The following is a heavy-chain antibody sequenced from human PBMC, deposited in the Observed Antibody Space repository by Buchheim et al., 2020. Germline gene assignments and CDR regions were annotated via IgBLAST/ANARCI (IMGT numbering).Heavy chain of an antibody. CDR2: INPNSGGP. Sequence: QVQLVQSGAEVKKPGASVKVSCKASGYTFTGYYMHWVRQAPGQGLEWMGWINPNSGGPNYAQKFQGWVTMTRDTSISTAYMELSRLRSDDTAVYYCARGGEGVGGYCSSTSCYASVYYGMDVWGQGTT. CDR1: GYTFTGYY. J-gene: IGHJ6*02. D-gene: IGHD2-2*01. V-gene: IGHV1-2*04. CDR3: ARGGEGVGGYCSSTSCYASVYYGMDV.